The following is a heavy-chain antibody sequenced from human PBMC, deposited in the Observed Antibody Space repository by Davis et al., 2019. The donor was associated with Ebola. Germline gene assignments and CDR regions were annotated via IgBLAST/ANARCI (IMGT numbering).Heavy chain of an antibody. CDR2: ISSRGSTV. CDR1: GFTFSDYY. V-gene: IGHV3-11*04. CDR3: ALLRFFGPFDL. Sequence: GGSLRLSCAASGFTFSDYYMTWIRQAPGKGLEWVSYISSRGSTVYYADSVKGRFTVSRDNAKNSVYLLLNSLRVEDTSVYYCALLRFFGPFDLWGRGTLVTVSS. J-gene: IGHJ2*01. D-gene: IGHD3-3*01.